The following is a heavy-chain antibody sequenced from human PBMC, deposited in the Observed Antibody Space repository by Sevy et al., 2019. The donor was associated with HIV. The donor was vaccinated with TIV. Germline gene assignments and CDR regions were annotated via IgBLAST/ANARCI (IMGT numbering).Heavy chain of an antibody. CDR1: GYTFTSYA. J-gene: IGHJ6*03. CDR2: INAGNGNT. CDR3: AREKRSYYGSGSYLIPTLYMDV. V-gene: IGHV1-3*01. Sequence: ASVKVSCKASGYTFTSYAMHWVRQAPGQRLEWMGWINAGNGNTKYSQKFQGRVTITRDTSASTAYMELSSLRSEDTAVYYCAREKRSYYGSGSYLIPTLYMDVWGKGTTVTVSS. D-gene: IGHD3-10*01.